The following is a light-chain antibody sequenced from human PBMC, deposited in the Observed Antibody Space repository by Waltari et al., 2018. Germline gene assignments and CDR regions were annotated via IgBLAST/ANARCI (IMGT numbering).Light chain of an antibody. CDR1: SSDVGSYNL. V-gene: IGLV2-23*02. CDR2: EVS. Sequence: QSALTQPASVSGSPRQSITISCTGTSSDVGSYNLVSWYQQFPGKAPKLMIFEVSKRPSGVSNRFSGSKSGNTASLTISGLQTEDEADYYCCSYAGSLTPCVFGTGTRVTV. J-gene: IGLJ1*01. CDR3: CSYAGSLTPCV.